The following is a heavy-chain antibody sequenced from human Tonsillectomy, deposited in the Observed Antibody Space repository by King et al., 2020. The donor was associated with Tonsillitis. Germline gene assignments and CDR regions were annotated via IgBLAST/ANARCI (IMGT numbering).Heavy chain of an antibody. D-gene: IGHD2-2*01. CDR1: GFTFDDYV. CDR2: ISWNSGSI. J-gene: IGHJ4*02. V-gene: IGHV3-9*01. CDR3: AKDIGYCSSTSCYGFDY. Sequence: DVQLVESGGGLVQPGRSLRLSCAASGFTFDDYVMHWVRQAPGKGLEWVSGISWNSGSIGYADSVKGRFTISRDNAKNSLYLQMNSLRVEDTALYYCAKDIGYCSSTSCYGFDYWGQGTLVTVSS.